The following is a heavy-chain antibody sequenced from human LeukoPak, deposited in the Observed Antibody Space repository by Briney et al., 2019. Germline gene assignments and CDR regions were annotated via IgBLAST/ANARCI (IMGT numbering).Heavy chain of an antibody. CDR1: GVSISSTNW. CDR3: ARHYGP. D-gene: IGHD3-16*01. V-gene: IGHV4-4*02. Sequence: SETLSLTCAVSGVSISSTNWWSWVRQPPGKGLEWIGKIYQSGSTSYNPSLKSRVTISVDKSKNQFSLKLNSVTAADTAVYYCARHYGPWGQGTLVTVSS. CDR2: IYQSGST. J-gene: IGHJ5*02.